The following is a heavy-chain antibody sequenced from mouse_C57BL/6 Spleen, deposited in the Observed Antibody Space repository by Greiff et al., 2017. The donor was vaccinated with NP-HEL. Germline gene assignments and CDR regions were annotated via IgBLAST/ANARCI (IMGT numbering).Heavy chain of an antibody. CDR1: GYTFTSYW. Sequence: QVQLQQPGAELVKPGVSVKLSCKASGYTFTSYWMHWVKQRPGRGLEWIGRIDPNSGGTKYNEKFKSKATLTVDKPSSTAYMQLSSLTAEDSAGYYCARNYGNGNWYFDVWGTGTTVTVSS. CDR3: ARNYGNGNWYFDV. J-gene: IGHJ1*03. V-gene: IGHV1-72*01. D-gene: IGHD2-1*01. CDR2: IDPNSGGT.